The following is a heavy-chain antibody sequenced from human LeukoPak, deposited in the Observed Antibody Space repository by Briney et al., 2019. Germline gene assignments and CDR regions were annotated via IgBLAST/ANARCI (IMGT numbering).Heavy chain of an antibody. D-gene: IGHD3-10*01. CDR2: IYYSGST. Sequence: SQTLSLTCTVSGGSISSGDYYWSWIRQPPGKGLEWIGYIYYSGSTYYNPSLKSRVTISVDTSKNQFSLKLSSVTAADTAVYYCARLISFGFGELSYQYYFDYWGQGTLVTVSS. J-gene: IGHJ4*02. CDR1: GGSISSGDYY. V-gene: IGHV4-30-4*01. CDR3: ARLISFGFGELSYQYYFDY.